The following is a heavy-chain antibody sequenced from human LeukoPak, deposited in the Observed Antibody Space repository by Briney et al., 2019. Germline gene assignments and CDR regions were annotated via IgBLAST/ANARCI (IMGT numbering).Heavy chain of an antibody. CDR3: ARARSSWYGSGITVAGAFDY. V-gene: IGHV3-30*04. CDR1: GFTFSSYA. Sequence: GGSLRLSCAASGFTFSSYAMHWVRQAPGKGLEWVAVTSYDESNKYHADSVRGRFTISRDNSKNTLYLQMCSLRGEDTAVYYCARARSSWYGSGITVAGAFDYWGQGTLVTVSS. D-gene: IGHD6-13*01. CDR2: TSYDESNK. J-gene: IGHJ4*02.